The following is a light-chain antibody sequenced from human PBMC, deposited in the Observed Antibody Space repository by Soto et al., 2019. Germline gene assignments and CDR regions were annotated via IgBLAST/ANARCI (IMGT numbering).Light chain of an antibody. CDR3: SSYTSSKGV. J-gene: IGLJ2*01. V-gene: IGLV2-14*01. CDR1: SSDVGGYNY. CDR2: DVS. Sequence: QSALTQPASVSGSPGQSITISCTGTSSDVGGYNYVSWYQQHPGKAPKLMIYDVSNRLSGVSNRFSGSKSGNTASLTISGLQAEDEADYYCSSYTSSKGVFGGGTKVTVL.